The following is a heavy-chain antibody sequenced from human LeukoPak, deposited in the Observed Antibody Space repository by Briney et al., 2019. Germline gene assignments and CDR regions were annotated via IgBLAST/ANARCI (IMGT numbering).Heavy chain of an antibody. Sequence: SLRLSCAASGFTFSSYSMSWVRQAPGKGLEWVSMITDSGSRTYYADSVKGRFTISRDNYKNTLYLQMNSLRAEDTALYYCAPTSRFSFQHWGQGTLDTVSS. D-gene: IGHD6-6*01. CDR3: APTSRFSFQH. V-gene: IGHV3-23*01. CDR2: ITDSGSRT. J-gene: IGHJ1*01. CDR1: GFTFSSYS.